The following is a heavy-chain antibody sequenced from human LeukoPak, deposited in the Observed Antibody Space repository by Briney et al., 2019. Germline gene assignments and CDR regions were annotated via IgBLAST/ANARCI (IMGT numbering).Heavy chain of an antibody. CDR2: ISNSGTT. Sequence: SQTLSLTCALSGDSVTSGGYYWTWIRHHPGKGLEWIGYISNSGTTSYNPSLKSRVSISVDTSDNQCSLRLTSVTAADTAVYYCARVVVVTSSPDAFDIWGQGTMVTVSS. CDR3: ARVVVVTSSPDAFDI. CDR1: GDSVTSGGYY. J-gene: IGHJ3*02. V-gene: IGHV4-31*11. D-gene: IGHD2-21*01.